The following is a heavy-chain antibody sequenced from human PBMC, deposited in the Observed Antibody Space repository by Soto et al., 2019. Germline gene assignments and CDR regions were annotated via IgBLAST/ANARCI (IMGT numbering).Heavy chain of an antibody. CDR2: IYPGDSDT. Sequence: GESLKISCKGSGYSFTSYWIGWVRQMPGKGLEWMGIIYPGDSDTRYSPSFQGQVTISGDKSISTAYLQWSSLKASDTAMYYCERRGIAGTAGDAFDIWGQGTVVTVSS. CDR3: ERRGIAGTAGDAFDI. CDR1: GYSFTSYW. J-gene: IGHJ3*02. D-gene: IGHD1-7*01. V-gene: IGHV5-51*01.